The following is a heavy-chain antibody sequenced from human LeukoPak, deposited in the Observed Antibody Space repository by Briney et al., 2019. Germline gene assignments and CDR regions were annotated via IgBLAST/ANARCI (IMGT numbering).Heavy chain of an antibody. D-gene: IGHD3-22*01. CDR2: IYASGNT. V-gene: IGHV4-61*02. Sequence: SQTLSLTCTVSGGSISSSNYYWNWIRQPAGKGLEWIGRIYASGNTNYNPSLKSRVTISVDTSKNQFSLKLSSVTAADTAVYYCARVTHTYYYDSSGYQLDYWGQGTLVTVSS. CDR1: GGSISSSNYY. CDR3: ARVTHTYYYDSSGYQLDY. J-gene: IGHJ4*02.